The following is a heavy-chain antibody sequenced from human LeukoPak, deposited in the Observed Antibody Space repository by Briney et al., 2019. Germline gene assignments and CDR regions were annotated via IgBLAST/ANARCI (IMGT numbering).Heavy chain of an antibody. CDR2: INQDGIEK. CDR3: ARGFDAYYGFDI. Sequence: GGSLRLSCAASGFTFTTYWMSWVRQAPGKGLEWVANINQDGIEKYYVASVKGRFTISGDNAKNSMYVQMNGLRAEDTAVYYCARGFDAYYGFDIWGQGTMVTVSS. CDR1: GFTFTTYW. J-gene: IGHJ3*02. D-gene: IGHD2/OR15-2a*01. V-gene: IGHV3-7*05.